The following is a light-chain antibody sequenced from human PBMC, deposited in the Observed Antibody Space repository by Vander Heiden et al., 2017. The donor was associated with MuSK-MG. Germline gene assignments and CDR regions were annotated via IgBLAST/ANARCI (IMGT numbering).Light chain of an antibody. CDR1: QSVLYSHNNKNY. Sequence: DIVLSQSPDSLAESLGERATIKGKASQSVLYSHNNKNYLAWYQQKPGQPPKLLIYGASTRESGVPDRFSGSGSGTDFTLTISSLQAEDVAVYYCQQYYSTPRLTFGGGTKVEIK. CDR3: QQYYSTPRLT. CDR2: GAS. V-gene: IGKV4-1*01. J-gene: IGKJ4*01.